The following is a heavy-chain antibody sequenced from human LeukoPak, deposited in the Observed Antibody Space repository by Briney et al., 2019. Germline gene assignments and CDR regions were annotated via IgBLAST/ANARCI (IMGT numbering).Heavy chain of an antibody. J-gene: IGHJ4*02. CDR3: ARDYWNDGDGGDH. Sequence: GGSLRLSCAASGFTFDDYAMHWVRQAPGKGLEWVSGISWNGGSVVYADSVKGRFTISRDNAKNSLYLQMNSLRAEDTAVYYCARDYWNDGDGGDHWGQGTLVTVSS. CDR1: GFTFDDYA. V-gene: IGHV3-9*01. D-gene: IGHD1-1*01. CDR2: ISWNGGSV.